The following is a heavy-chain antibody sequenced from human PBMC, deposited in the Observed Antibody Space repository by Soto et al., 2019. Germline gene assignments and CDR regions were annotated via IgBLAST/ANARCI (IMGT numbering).Heavy chain of an antibody. CDR1: GFTFSSYA. J-gene: IGHJ5*02. CDR2: ISGSAANT. V-gene: IGHV3-23*01. Sequence: EVQLLESGGGLVQPGGSLRLSCAASGFTFSSYAMSWVRQAPGKGLEWVSAISGSAANTYYADSVKGRFTISRDNSKNTLYLQMNSLIAEDTAVYYCAKPTRGSSYNWFDPWGQGTLVTVSS. CDR3: AKPTRGSSYNWFDP. D-gene: IGHD3-10*01.